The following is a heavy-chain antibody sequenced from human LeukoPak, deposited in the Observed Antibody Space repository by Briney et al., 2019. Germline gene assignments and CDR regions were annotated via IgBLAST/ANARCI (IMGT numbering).Heavy chain of an antibody. CDR3: ARVPGIAAAGDRYFDY. Sequence: SQTLSLTCAISGDSVSSNSAAWNRIRQSPSRGLEWLGRTYYRSRWYNEYALSVKSRITIIPDTSKNHFSLQLNSVTPEDTAVYYCARVPGIAAAGDRYFDYWGQGTLVTVSS. CDR1: GDSVSSNSAA. J-gene: IGHJ4*02. D-gene: IGHD6-13*01. V-gene: IGHV6-1*01. CDR2: TYYRSRWYN.